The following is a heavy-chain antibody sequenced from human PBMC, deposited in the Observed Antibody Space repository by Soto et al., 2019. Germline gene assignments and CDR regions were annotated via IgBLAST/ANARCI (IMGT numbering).Heavy chain of an antibody. CDR1: GYTFTNYA. J-gene: IGHJ4*02. CDR3: ARGDYYDIHDY. V-gene: IGHV1-3*01. CDR2: INAGNGNT. D-gene: IGHD3-22*01. Sequence: QVQLVQSGAEVKKPGASVKVSCKASGYTFTNYAMHWVRQAPGQGLEWMGWINAGNGNTKYSQKFQGRVTITRDTPASTAYMELSSLRSEDTAVYYCARGDYYDIHDYWGQGTLVTVSP.